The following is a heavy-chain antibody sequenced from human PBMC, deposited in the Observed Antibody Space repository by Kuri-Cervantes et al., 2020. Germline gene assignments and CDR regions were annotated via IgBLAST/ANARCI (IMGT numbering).Heavy chain of an antibody. CDR2: INHSGST. CDR3: ARGGYSGPGGDFTSLSFIY. V-gene: IGHV4-34*01. Sequence: SQTLSLTCAVYGGSFSGYYWSWIRQPPGKGLEWIGEINHSGSTNYNPSLKSRVTISVDTSKNQFSLKLSSVTAADTAVYYCARGGYSGPGGDFTSLSFIYWGQGTLVTVSS. J-gene: IGHJ4*02. D-gene: IGHD3-10*01. CDR1: GGSFSGYY.